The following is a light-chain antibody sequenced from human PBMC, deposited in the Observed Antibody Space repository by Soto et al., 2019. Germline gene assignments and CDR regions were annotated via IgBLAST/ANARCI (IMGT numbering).Light chain of an antibody. V-gene: IGKV3-20*01. CDR1: QSVSSIF. Sequence: EIVLTQSPGTLSLSPGERATLSCRASQSVSSIFLAWYQHKPGQAPRLLIYGASTRATGIPDRFSGSGSGTDFILTISRLEPEDFAVYYCQQYCSSPRTFGHGTRVEIK. J-gene: IGKJ1*01. CDR3: QQYCSSPRT. CDR2: GAS.